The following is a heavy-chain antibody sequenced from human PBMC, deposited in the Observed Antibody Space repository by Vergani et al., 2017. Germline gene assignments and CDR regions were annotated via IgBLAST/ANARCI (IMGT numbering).Heavy chain of an antibody. J-gene: IGHJ4*02. CDR2: MDYSGST. CDR1: GDSVISTDYH. Sequence: QVQLQESGPGLVKPSETLSLTCTVSGDSVISTDYHWGWIRQPPGKGVEWIGSMDYSGSTSYNPSLESRISISFETPKNQFSLRLTSVPAADTAVYYCASKRGACRAAYCHSYDFWGPGTLVGVSS. CDR3: ASKRGACRAAYCHSYDF. D-gene: IGHD2-15*01. V-gene: IGHV4-39*01.